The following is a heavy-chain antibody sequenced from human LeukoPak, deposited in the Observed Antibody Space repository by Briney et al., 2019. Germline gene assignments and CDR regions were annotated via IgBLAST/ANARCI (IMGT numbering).Heavy chain of an antibody. V-gene: IGHV3-43*01. J-gene: IGHJ4*02. CDR3: AKYASLLYYDILTGYYDY. CDR1: GFTFDDYT. D-gene: IGHD3-9*01. Sequence: GGCLRLSCAASGFTFDDYTMHWVRQAPGKSLEWVSLISWDGGSTYSADSLKGRFTISRDNRKNSLYLQMNSLRTEDTALYYCAKYASLLYYDILTGYYDYWGQGTLVTVSS. CDR2: ISWDGGST.